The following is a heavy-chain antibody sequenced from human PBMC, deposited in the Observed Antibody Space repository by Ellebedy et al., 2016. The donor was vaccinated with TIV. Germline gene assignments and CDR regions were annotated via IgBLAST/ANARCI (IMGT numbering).Heavy chain of an antibody. D-gene: IGHD3-10*01. CDR1: GYTFTAYY. CDR3: ARDLEYGSGSYSSDY. V-gene: IGHV1-24*01. J-gene: IGHJ4*02. Sequence: ASVKVSCKASGYTFTAYYMHWVRQAPGKGLEWMGGFDPEDGETIYAQKLQGRVTMTTDTSTSTACMELRSLRSDDTAVYYCARDLEYGSGSYSSDYWGQGTLVTVSS. CDR2: FDPEDGET.